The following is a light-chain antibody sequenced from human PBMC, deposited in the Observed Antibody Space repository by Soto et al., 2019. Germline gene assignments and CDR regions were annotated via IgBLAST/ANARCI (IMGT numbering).Light chain of an antibody. Sequence: QSVLTQPPSVSGAPGQRVTISCTGSSSNIGAGYDVHWYQQLPGTAPKLLIYGNSNRPSGVPDRFSGSKSGTSASLAITGLQAEDGADYYCQSYDSSLSGPCVFGTGTKVTVL. V-gene: IGLV1-40*01. CDR2: GNS. J-gene: IGLJ1*01. CDR1: SSNIGAGYD. CDR3: QSYDSSLSGPCV.